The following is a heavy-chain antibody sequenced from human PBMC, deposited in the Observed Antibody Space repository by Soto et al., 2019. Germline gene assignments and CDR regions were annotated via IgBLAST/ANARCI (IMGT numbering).Heavy chain of an antibody. CDR2: IHFDGSTT. V-gene: IGHV3-74*01. CDR1: LFTFSSYW. D-gene: IGHD6-19*01. Sequence: PVGSLRLSCSSSLFTFSSYWMHLVIHFPWKGLVWVSRIHFDGSTTHCADSVKGRFTISRDNAKNTLSLQMNSLRAEDTAVYYCARDAYISGYYQFDYWGQGTLVTVSS. CDR3: ARDAYISGYYQFDY. J-gene: IGHJ4*02.